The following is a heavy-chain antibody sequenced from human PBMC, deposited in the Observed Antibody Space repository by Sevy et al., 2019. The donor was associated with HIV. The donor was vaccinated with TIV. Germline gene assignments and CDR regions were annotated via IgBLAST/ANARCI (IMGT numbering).Heavy chain of an antibody. D-gene: IGHD3-22*01. CDR3: ASGGRHYYDSSGYYEFGTFDY. V-gene: IGHV4-59*01. CDR1: GGSISSYY. CDR2: IYYSGST. J-gene: IGHJ4*02. Sequence: SETLSLTCTVSGGSISSYYWSWIRQPPGKGLEWIGYIYYSGSTNYNPSLKSRVTISVDTSKNQFSLKLSSVTAVDTAVYYCASGGRHYYDSSGYYEFGTFDYWGQGTLVTVSS.